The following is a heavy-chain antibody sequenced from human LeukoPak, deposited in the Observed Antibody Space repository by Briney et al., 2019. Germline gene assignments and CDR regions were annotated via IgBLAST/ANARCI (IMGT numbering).Heavy chain of an antibody. CDR1: GGSISSSSYY. CDR3: ARESGNLHYFDY. J-gene: IGHJ4*02. V-gene: IGHV4-39*07. CDR2: IYYSGST. Sequence: SETLSLTCTVSGGSISSSSYYWGWIRQPPGKGLEWIGSIYYSGSTYYNPSLKSRVTISVDTSKNQFSLKLSSVTAADTAVYYCARESGNLHYFDYWGQGTLVTVSS. D-gene: IGHD4-23*01.